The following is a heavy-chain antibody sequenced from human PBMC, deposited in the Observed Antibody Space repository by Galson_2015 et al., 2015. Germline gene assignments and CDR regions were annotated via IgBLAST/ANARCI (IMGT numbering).Heavy chain of an antibody. CDR2: ISYDGSNK. J-gene: IGHJ4*02. V-gene: IGHV3-30*18. Sequence: SLRLSCAASGFTFSSYGMHWVRQAPGKGLEWVAVISYDGSNKYYADSVKGRFTISRDNSKNTLYLQMNSLRAEDTAVYYCAKGGGGDSYGPFDYWGQGTLVTVSS. D-gene: IGHD5-18*01. CDR3: AKGGGGDSYGPFDY. CDR1: GFTFSSYG.